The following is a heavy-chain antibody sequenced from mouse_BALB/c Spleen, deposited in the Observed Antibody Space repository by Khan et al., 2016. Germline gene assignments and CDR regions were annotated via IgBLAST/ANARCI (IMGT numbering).Heavy chain of an antibody. Sequence: EVQLQESGPSLVKPSQTLSLTCSVTGDFITSGYWNWIRKFPGYKLEYMGYISYSCSTYYNPSPKSRISITRDTSQNQYYLLLISVTTEDPATHYCYSDSSYWYFDVSRAGTAVTVSS. CDR2: ISYSCST. J-gene: IGHJ1*01. CDR3: YSDSSYWYFDV. CDR1: GDFITSGY. D-gene: IGHD1-1*01. V-gene: IGHV3-8*02.